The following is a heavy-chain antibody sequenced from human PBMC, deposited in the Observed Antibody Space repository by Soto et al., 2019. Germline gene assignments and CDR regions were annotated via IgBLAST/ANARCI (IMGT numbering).Heavy chain of an antibody. D-gene: IGHD1-26*01. CDR2: IIPIFGTA. CDR3: ARVGTSGSYYRWYFDL. Sequence: QVQLVQSGAEVKKSGSSVKVSCKASGGTFSSYAISWVRQAPGQGLEWMGGIIPIFGTANYAQKFQGRVTITADKSTSTAYMELSSLRSEDTAVYYCARVGTSGSYYRWYFDLWGRGTLVTVSS. CDR1: GGTFSSYA. J-gene: IGHJ2*01. V-gene: IGHV1-69*06.